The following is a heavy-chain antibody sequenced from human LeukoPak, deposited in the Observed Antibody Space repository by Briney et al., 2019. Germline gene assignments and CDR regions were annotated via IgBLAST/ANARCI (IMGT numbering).Heavy chain of an antibody. Sequence: PGGSLRLSCAASAFTFDDYAMHWVRQAPGKGLEWVSGISWNSGSIGYADSVKGRFTISRDNAKNSLYLQMNSLRAEDTAVYYCAELGITMIGGVWGKGTTVTISS. CDR1: AFTFDDYA. V-gene: IGHV3-9*01. CDR2: ISWNSGSI. J-gene: IGHJ6*04. D-gene: IGHD3-10*02. CDR3: AELGITMIGGV.